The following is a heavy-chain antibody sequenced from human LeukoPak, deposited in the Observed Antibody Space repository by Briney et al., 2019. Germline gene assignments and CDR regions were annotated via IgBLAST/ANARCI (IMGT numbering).Heavy chain of an antibody. V-gene: IGHV1-46*01. CDR1: GYTFTSNY. J-gene: IGHJ5*02. CDR2: ISPSGGST. D-gene: IGHD5-24*01. Sequence: ASVKVSCEAFGYTFTSNYMHWVRQAPGQGPEWMGVISPSGGSTTYAQKFQGRVTLTRDMSTSTDYLELSSLRSEGTAVYYCARDNSVRDEAWWFNPWGQGTLVTVSS. CDR3: ARDNSVRDEAWWFNP.